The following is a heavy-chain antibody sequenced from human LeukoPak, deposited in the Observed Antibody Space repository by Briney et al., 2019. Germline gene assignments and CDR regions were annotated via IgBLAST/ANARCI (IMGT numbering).Heavy chain of an antibody. CDR2: ISYDGSNK. Sequence: GRSLRLSCAASGFTFSSYGMHWVHQAPGKGLEWVAVISYDGSNKYYADSVKGRFTISRDNSKNTLYLQMNSLRAEDTAVYYCAREGGSGSYSQEIDYWGQGTLVTASS. D-gene: IGHD3-10*01. CDR3: AREGGSGSYSQEIDY. CDR1: GFTFSSYG. V-gene: IGHV3-30*03. J-gene: IGHJ4*02.